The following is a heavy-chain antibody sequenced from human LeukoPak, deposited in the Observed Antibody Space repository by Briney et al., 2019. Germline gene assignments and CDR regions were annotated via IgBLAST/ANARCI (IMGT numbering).Heavy chain of an antibody. CDR3: ARDFDDILTGYAPFDY. V-gene: IGHV3-30-3*01. CDR1: GFTFSSYA. D-gene: IGHD3-9*01. Sequence: GRSLRLSCAASGFTFSSYAMHWVRQAPGKGLEWVAVISYDGSNKDYADSVKGRFTISRDNSKNTLYLQMNSLRAEDTAVYYCARDFDDILTGYAPFDYWGQGTLVTVSS. CDR2: ISYDGSNK. J-gene: IGHJ4*02.